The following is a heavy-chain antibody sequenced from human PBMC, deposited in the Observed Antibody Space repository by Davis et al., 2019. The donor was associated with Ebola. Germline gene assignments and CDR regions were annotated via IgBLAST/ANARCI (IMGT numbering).Heavy chain of an antibody. J-gene: IGHJ3*02. Sequence: GGSLRLSCETSGFIFRNYVMSWVRQAPGKGLEWVSTFGTGGDTYYADSVKGRFTISRDNSKNTLYLQMNGLRVDDTAIYYCAKDTSNIWFDIWGQGTMVTVSS. D-gene: IGHD1-26*01. CDR1: GFIFRNYV. V-gene: IGHV3-23*01. CDR2: FGTGGDT. CDR3: AKDTSNIWFDI.